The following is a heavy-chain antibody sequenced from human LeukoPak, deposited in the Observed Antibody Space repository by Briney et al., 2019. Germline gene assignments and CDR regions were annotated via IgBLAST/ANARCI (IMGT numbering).Heavy chain of an antibody. CDR3: AKAVSFYAAADTWFYFDY. J-gene: IGHJ4*02. D-gene: IGHD6-13*01. Sequence: GRSLRLSCAASGFTVSTYAMSWVSQAPGKGMEWVSAISGSGGSTYYADSVKGRFTISRDNSKNTLYLQMNSLRADDTAVYYCAKAVSFYAAADTWFYFDYWGQGTLVTVSS. V-gene: IGHV3-23*01. CDR1: GFTVSTYA. CDR2: ISGSGGST.